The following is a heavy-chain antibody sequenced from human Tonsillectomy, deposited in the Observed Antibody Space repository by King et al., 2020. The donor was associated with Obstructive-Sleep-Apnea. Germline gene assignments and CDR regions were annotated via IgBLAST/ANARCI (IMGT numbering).Heavy chain of an antibody. CDR1: GGSISRHY. D-gene: IGHD5-12*01. V-gene: IGHV4-59*11. CDR3: AREGHSGYDFEY. J-gene: IGHJ4*02. CDR2: IYYSGST. Sequence: VQLQESGPGLVKPSETLSLTCTVSGGSISRHYWSWIRQPPGKDLEWIGYIYYSGSTNYNPSLKSRVTISVDTSKHQFSLKLTSVTAADTAVYHCAREGHSGYDFEYWGQGTLVTVSS.